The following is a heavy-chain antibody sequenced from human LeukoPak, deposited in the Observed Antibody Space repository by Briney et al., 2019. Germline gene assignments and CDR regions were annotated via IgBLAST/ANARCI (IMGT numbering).Heavy chain of an antibody. CDR2: INHSGST. V-gene: IGHV4-34*01. D-gene: IGHD5-18*01. CDR3: ARGSGYSYGTDFDY. CDR1: GGSFSGYY. J-gene: IGHJ4*02. Sequence: ETLSLTCAVYGGSFSGYYWSWIRQLPGKGLEWIGEINHSGSTNYNPSLKSRVTISVDTSKNQFSLKLSSVTAADTAVYYCARGSGYSYGTDFDYWGQGTLVTVSS.